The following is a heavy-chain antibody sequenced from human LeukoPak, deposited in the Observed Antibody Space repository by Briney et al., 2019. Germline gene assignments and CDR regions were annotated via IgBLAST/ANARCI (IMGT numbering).Heavy chain of an antibody. V-gene: IGHV3-7*01. CDR1: GFRFSSYW. CDR3: ARVYYYGSGSKRAAFDI. Sequence: PGGSLRLSCAASGFRFSSYWMSWVRQAPGKGLEWVANTNQGGSEKQYVDSVKGRFSISRDSAKNSLYLQMDSLRAEDTAVYYCARVYYYGSGSKRAAFDIWGQGTMVTVSS. D-gene: IGHD3-10*01. CDR2: TNQGGSEK. J-gene: IGHJ3*02.